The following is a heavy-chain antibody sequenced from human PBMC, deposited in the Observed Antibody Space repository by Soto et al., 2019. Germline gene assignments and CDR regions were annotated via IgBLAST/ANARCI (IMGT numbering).Heavy chain of an antibody. J-gene: IGHJ4*02. Sequence: QVQLVQSGAEVKEPGASVKVSCKAFGYIFTNYAVHWVRQAPGQRLEWMGWINGATGYTESSQRFQGRVTFSRDTSASTAYMELTSLDSEDTAVYYCGRAALPAAPFDYWGRGTLVTVSS. CDR2: INGATGYT. D-gene: IGHD2-2*01. CDR1: GYIFTNYA. V-gene: IGHV1-3*01. CDR3: GRAALPAAPFDY.